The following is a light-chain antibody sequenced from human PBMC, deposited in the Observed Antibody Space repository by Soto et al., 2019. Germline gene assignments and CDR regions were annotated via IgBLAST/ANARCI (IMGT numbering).Light chain of an antibody. V-gene: IGKV1-5*01. J-gene: IGKJ4*01. CDR1: QSISSW. Sequence: DIQMTQSHSTLSASVRDRVTITCRASQSISSWLAWYQQKPGKAPKLLIYDASSLESGVPSRFSGSGSGTEFTLTISSLQPDDFATFYCQQYNSYPLTFGGGTKVEIK. CDR2: DAS. CDR3: QQYNSYPLT.